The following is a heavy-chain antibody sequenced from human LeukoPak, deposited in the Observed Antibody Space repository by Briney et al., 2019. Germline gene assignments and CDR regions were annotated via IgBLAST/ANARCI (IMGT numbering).Heavy chain of an antibody. CDR3: QRGFLQLTPYYFDY. D-gene: IGHD1-1*01. J-gene: IGHJ4*02. CDR2: IHNDGST. CDR1: GFDVSINY. V-gene: IGHV3-66*01. Sequence: GSLRLSCAASGFDVSINYMNWIRQSPEKGLEWVSIIHNDGSTYYADSVKGRFTVSRDNSKNTVSLQMDSLRVDDTGIYYCQRGFLQLTPYYFDYWGQGALVTVSS.